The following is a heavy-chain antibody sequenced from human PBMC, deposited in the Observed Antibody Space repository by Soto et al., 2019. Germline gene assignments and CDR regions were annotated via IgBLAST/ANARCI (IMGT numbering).Heavy chain of an antibody. D-gene: IGHD3-16*01. CDR3: TRIGLLLWGVYQPIDY. CDR2: IRKKANIYTT. J-gene: IGHJ4*02. V-gene: IGHV3-72*01. CDR1: GFTFSDHY. Sequence: EVQLVESGGGLVQPGGSLRLSCAASGFTFSDHYMDWVRQAPGKGLEWVGRIRKKANIYTTEYAASVKGRFTISRDDSENSLYRQMNSLKSEDTDVYYCTRIGLLLWGVYQPIDYWGQGTLGTVSS.